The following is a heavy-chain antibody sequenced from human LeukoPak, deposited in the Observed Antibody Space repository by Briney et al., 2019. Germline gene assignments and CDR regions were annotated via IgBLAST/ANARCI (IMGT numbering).Heavy chain of an antibody. CDR1: GGSISSGGYS. Sequence: SQTLSLTCAVSGGSISSGGYSWSWIRQPPGKGLEWIGYIYHSGSTYYNPSLKSRVTISVDRSKNQFSLKLSSVTAADTAVYYCALGGASLRVAHDAFDIWGQGTMVTVSS. J-gene: IGHJ3*02. CDR3: ALGGASLRVAHDAFDI. V-gene: IGHV4-30-2*01. D-gene: IGHD3-16*01. CDR2: IYHSGST.